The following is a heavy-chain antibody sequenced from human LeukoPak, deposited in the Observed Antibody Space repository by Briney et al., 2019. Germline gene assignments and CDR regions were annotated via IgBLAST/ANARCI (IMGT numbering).Heavy chain of an antibody. CDR1: GGPISSYY. Sequence: SETLSLTCTVSGGPISSYYWSWIRQPPGKGLEWIGYIYYSGSTNYNPSLKSRVTISVDTSKNQFSLKLSSVTAADTAVYYCARLMTTVTTAPGLDAFDIWGQGTMVTVSS. D-gene: IGHD4-17*01. CDR3: ARLMTTVTTAPGLDAFDI. J-gene: IGHJ3*02. V-gene: IGHV4-59*01. CDR2: IYYSGST.